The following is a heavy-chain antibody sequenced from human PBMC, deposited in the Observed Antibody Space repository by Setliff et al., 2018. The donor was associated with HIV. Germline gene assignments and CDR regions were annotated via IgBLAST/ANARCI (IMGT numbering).Heavy chain of an antibody. D-gene: IGHD2-15*01. Sequence: GGSLRLSCAASGFTFNSYWMHWVRQAPGKGLMWVSHINNDETITKYADSVKGRFTISRDNAKNTVYLQMKSLRPEDTAVYYCATLWMRGGYFDTWGQGTLVTVSS. J-gene: IGHJ4*02. V-gene: IGHV3-74*01. CDR1: GFTFNSYW. CDR2: INNDETIT. CDR3: ATLWMRGGYFDT.